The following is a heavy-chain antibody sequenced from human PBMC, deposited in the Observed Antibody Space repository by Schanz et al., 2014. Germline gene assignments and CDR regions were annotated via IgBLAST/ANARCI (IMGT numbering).Heavy chain of an antibody. V-gene: IGHV3-30*18. CDR2: VGDTGTTK. CDR3: VKDLQRELLRDDHYYGMDV. Sequence: QVQLVESGGGVVRPGRSLRLSCAASGFPFSSHGMHWVRQAPAKGLEWVAVVGDTGTTKFYADSVKGRFTTSRDNSKNTMYLQMNSLRAEDTAVYYCVKDLQRELLRDDHYYGMDVWGQGTTVTVSS. J-gene: IGHJ6*02. CDR1: GFPFSSHG. D-gene: IGHD1-26*01.